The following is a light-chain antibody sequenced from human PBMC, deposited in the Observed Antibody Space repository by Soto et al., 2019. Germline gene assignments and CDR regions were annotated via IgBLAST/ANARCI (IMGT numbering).Light chain of an antibody. V-gene: IGLV1-44*01. CDR1: SSNIGSNT. Sequence: QSVLTQPPSASGTPGQRVTISCSGSSSNIGSNTVNWYQQLPGTAPKLLIYSNNQRPSGAPDRFSGSKSGTSASLAISGLQSDDEADYYCAAWDDSLNGLFGGGTKLTVL. J-gene: IGLJ2*01. CDR2: SNN. CDR3: AAWDDSLNGL.